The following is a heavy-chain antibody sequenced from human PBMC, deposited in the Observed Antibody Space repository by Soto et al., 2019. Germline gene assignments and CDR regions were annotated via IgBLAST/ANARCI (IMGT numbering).Heavy chain of an antibody. CDR2: ISAYNGDT. CDR1: GYTFTSYA. CDR3: ARSGAYCTSITCLFDSF. J-gene: IGHJ4*02. V-gene: IGHV1-18*01. D-gene: IGHD2-8*01. Sequence: QAQLVQSGGEVKKPGASVKVSCRASGYTFTSYAYAWVRQAPGQGLEWMGWISAYNGDTNYAQKFQDRVTLTTDTSTTTAHMELRNLGSDDTAVYYCARSGAYCTSITCLFDSFWGLGTLVTVSS.